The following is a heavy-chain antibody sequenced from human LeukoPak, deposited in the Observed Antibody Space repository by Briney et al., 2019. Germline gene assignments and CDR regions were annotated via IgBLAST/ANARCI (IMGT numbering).Heavy chain of an antibody. CDR3: AKDYRYCTSTSCYGDDAFDI. V-gene: IGHV3-23*01. D-gene: IGHD2-2*01. Sequence: GGSLRLSCAASGFTFSSYAMTLVRQAPGKGLEWVSAISGSGVSTYYADSVKGRFTISRDNSKNTLYLQMSSLRAEDTAVYYCAKDYRYCTSTSCYGDDAFDIWGQGTMVTVSS. CDR2: ISGSGVST. J-gene: IGHJ3*02. CDR1: GFTFSSYA.